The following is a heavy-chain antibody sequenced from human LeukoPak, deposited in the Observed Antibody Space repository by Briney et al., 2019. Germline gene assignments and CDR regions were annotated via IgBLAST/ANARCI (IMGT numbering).Heavy chain of an antibody. CDR1: GYTFTDHT. D-gene: IGHD3-22*01. Sequence: ASVKVSCEASGYTFTDHTIHWVPHAPGQGLEGMGWINPNIGTTNYAKRFQGRLTVTRDTSINTAFMELSSLNPDDTAVFYCARRYDSRGPVTFDFWGQGTLVTVSS. J-gene: IGHJ3*01. CDR2: INPNIGTT. CDR3: ARRYDSRGPVTFDF. V-gene: IGHV1-2*02.